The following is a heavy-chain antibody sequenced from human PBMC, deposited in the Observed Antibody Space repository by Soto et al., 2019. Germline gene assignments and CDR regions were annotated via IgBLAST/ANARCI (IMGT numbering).Heavy chain of an antibody. Sequence: PGGSLRLSCAASGFTFSNYAMHWVRHVPGKGLEWVANIKPDGSQKWYVDSVKGRFTISRDNAKKSLYLQMNSLRAEDTAVYYCARGDYYDSSGPFSDAFDIWGQATMVTVSS. CDR2: IKPDGSQK. CDR3: ARGDYYDSSGPFSDAFDI. D-gene: IGHD3-22*01. J-gene: IGHJ3*02. CDR1: GFTFSNYA. V-gene: IGHV3-7*04.